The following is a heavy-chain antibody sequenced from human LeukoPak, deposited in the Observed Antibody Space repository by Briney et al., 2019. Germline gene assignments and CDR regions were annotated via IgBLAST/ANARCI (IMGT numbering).Heavy chain of an antibody. V-gene: IGHV3-23*01. CDR2: ISGSGGST. CDR1: GFTFSSYA. D-gene: IGHD5-24*01. CDR3: ASPVEMATIFDFDY. Sequence: PGGSLRLSCAASGFTFSSYAMSWVRQAPGKGLEWVSAISGSGGSTYYADSVKGRFTISRDNSKNTLYLQMNSLRAEDTAVYYCASPVEMATIFDFDYWGQGTLVTVSS. J-gene: IGHJ4*02.